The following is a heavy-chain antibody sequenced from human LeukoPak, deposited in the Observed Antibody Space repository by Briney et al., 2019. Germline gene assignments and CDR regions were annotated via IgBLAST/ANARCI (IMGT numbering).Heavy chain of an antibody. V-gene: IGHV4-34*01. CDR2: INHSGST. Sequence: SETLSLTCAVYGGSFSGYYWSWIRQPPGKGLEWIGEINHSGSTNCNPSLKSRATISVDTSKNQFSLKLSSVTAADTAVHYCARVPFNDAFDIWGQGTMVTVSS. CDR1: GGSFSGYY. CDR3: ARVPFNDAFDI. J-gene: IGHJ3*02.